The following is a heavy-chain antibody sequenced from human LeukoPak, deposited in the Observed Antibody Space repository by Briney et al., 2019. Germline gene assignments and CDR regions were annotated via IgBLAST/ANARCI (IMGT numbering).Heavy chain of an antibody. V-gene: IGHV1-46*01. CDR3: ARNPKEAQWLVQYFDY. CDR2: INPSGGSI. J-gene: IGHJ4*02. Sequence: ASVKVSCKASGYTFTTYYIHWVRQAPGQGLEWMGIINPSGGSITYAQKFQGRVTMTRDTSTSTVYMELSSLRPEDTAVYYCARNPKEAQWLVQYFDYWGQGTLVTVSS. D-gene: IGHD6-19*01. CDR1: GYTFTTYY.